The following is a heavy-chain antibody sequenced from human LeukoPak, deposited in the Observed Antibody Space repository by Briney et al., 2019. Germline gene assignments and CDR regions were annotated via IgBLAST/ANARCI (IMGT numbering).Heavy chain of an antibody. D-gene: IGHD2-2*01. CDR3: ARAEDIVVVPAAMGGYFDY. J-gene: IGHJ4*02. CDR1: GFSLSDYG. V-gene: IGHV4-34*01. Sequence: GSLRLSCSASGFSLSDYGMSWVRQAPGKGLEWVGEISHSGSTNYNPSLKSRVTISVDTSKNQFSLKLSSVTAADTAVYYCARAEDIVVVPAAMGGYFDYWGQGTLVTVSS. CDR2: ISHSGST.